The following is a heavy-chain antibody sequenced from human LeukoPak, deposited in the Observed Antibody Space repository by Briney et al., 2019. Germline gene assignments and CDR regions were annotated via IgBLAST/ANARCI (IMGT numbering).Heavy chain of an antibody. CDR3: ARVATYYDFWSGYYTWYFDY. CDR1: GFTFSSYA. V-gene: IGHV4-34*01. Sequence: GSLRLSCAASGFTFSSYAMSWIRQPPGKGLEWIGEINHSGSTNYNPSLKSRVTISVDTSKNQFSLKLSSVTAADTAVYYCARVATYYDFWSGYYTWYFDYWGQGTLVTVSS. CDR2: INHSGST. J-gene: IGHJ4*02. D-gene: IGHD3-3*01.